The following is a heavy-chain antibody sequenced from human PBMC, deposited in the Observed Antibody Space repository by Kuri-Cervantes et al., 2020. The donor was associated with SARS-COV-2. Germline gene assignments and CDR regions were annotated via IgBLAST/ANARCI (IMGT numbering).Heavy chain of an antibody. J-gene: IGHJ3*02. D-gene: IGHD3-22*01. Sequence: GGSLRLSCAASGFTVSSNYMSWVRQAPGKGLEWVSVIYSGGSTYYADSVKGRFTISRDNSKNTLYLQMNSLRAEDTAVYYCARDAYYYGSSGYFAILSAFDIWGQGTMVTVSS. CDR1: GFTVSSNY. CDR3: ARDAYYYGSSGYFAILSAFDI. CDR2: IYSGGST. V-gene: IGHV3-53*05.